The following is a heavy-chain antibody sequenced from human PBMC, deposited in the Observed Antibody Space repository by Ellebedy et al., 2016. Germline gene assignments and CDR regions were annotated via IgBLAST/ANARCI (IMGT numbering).Heavy chain of an antibody. Sequence: GGSLRLSXAASGFTFSNYAINWVRQAPGKGLEWVSAISGSGANTFYTDSVKGRFTLSRDNSKNTVDLQMNSLRGEDTALYYCAKARKVGDRYYFDYWGQGTLVTVSS. CDR1: GFTFSNYA. V-gene: IGHV3-23*01. D-gene: IGHD5-18*01. CDR2: ISGSGANT. CDR3: AKARKVGDRYYFDY. J-gene: IGHJ4*02.